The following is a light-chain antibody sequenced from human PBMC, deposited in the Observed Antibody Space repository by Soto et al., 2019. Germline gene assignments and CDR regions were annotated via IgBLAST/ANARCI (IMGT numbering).Light chain of an antibody. J-gene: IGKJ1*01. V-gene: IGKV3-20*01. CDR1: QSVSSSY. CDR3: QQYGSSPTWT. CDR2: GES. Sequence: EIVLTQSPGTLSLSPGERATLSCRASQSVSSSYLAWYQQKPGQAPRLLIYGESSRATGIQDRFSGSGSGTDLTLTISRLEPEDFAVYYCQQYGSSPTWTFGQGTKVEIK.